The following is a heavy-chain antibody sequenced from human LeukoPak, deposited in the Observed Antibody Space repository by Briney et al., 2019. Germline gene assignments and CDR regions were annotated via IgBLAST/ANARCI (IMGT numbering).Heavy chain of an antibody. Sequence: SETLSLTCTVSGGSISGYYWSWIRQSPGKGLEWIGYIHYSGSTNYNPFLKSRVTISLDTSKNHLSLKLTSVTAADTAVYYCARDDKIRGAFDIWGQGTMVTVSS. CDR2: IHYSGST. CDR3: ARDDKIRGAFDI. V-gene: IGHV4-59*01. CDR1: GGSISGYY. J-gene: IGHJ3*02.